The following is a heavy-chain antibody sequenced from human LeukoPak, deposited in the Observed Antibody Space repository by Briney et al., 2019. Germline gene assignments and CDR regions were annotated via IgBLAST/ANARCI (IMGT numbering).Heavy chain of an antibody. CDR3: ARWDYSSSSQNWFDP. J-gene: IGHJ5*02. V-gene: IGHV4-59*01. Sequence: PSETLSLTCTVSGDSISSYYWSWIRQPPGKGLEWIGSIYYSGSTNYNPSLKSRFTISVDTSQNQFSLKLSSVTAADTAVYYCARWDYSSSSQNWFDPWGQGTLVTVSS. CDR2: IYYSGST. D-gene: IGHD6-13*01. CDR1: GDSISSYY.